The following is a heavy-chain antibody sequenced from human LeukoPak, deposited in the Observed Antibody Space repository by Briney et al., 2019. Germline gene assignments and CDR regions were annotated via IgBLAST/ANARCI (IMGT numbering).Heavy chain of an antibody. CDR3: ASHRKQWLVRGYFDY. J-gene: IGHJ4*02. Sequence: SETLSLTCAVYGGFFSGYYWSWIRQPPGKGLEWIGEINHSGSPNYNPSLKSRVTISVDTSKNQFSLKLSSVTAAHTAVYYCASHRKQWLVRGYFDYGGQGTLVTVSS. CDR1: GGFFSGYY. V-gene: IGHV4-34*01. D-gene: IGHD6-19*01. CDR2: INHSGSP.